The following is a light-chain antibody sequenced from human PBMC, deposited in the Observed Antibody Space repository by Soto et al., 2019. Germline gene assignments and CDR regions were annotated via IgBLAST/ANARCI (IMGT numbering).Light chain of an antibody. Sequence: QSALTQPASLSGSPGQSITISCTGTSSDIGAYDYVSWFQQHPGKAPKLMISEVNNRPSGVSNRFSGSKSGNTAYLTISGLQVEDEAEYFCFSFTPTRTHVFGTRTKVTVL. CDR2: EVN. V-gene: IGLV2-14*01. J-gene: IGLJ1*01. CDR1: SSDIGAYDY. CDR3: FSFTPTRTHV.